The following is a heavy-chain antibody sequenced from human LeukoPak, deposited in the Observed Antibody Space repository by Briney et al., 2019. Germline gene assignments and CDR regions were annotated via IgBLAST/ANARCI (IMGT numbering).Heavy chain of an antibody. CDR3: ARWIAASGAIDY. CDR1: GDSVSSNSAA. CDR2: TYYRSKWYN. Sequence: SQTLSLTCAISGDSVSSNSAAWNWIRQSPSRGLEWLGRTYYRSKWYNDYAVSVKSRIIINPDTSKNQFSLQLDSVTHEDTAVYYCARWIAASGAIDYWGQGTLVTVSS. D-gene: IGHD6-13*01. J-gene: IGHJ4*02. V-gene: IGHV6-1*01.